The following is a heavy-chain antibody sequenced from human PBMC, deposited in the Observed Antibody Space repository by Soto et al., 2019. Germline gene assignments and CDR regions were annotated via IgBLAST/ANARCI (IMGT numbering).Heavy chain of an antibody. V-gene: IGHV3-30*03. Sequence: QVQLVESGGGVVQPGRSLRLSCAASGFTFSSYGMHWVRQAPGKGLEWVAVISYDGSNKYYADSVKGRFTISRDNSKNTLYLQMNSLRAEDTAVYYCASLVGATQDYYYGMDVWGQGTTVTVSS. CDR3: ASLVGATQDYYYGMDV. CDR2: ISYDGSNK. D-gene: IGHD1-26*01. J-gene: IGHJ6*02. CDR1: GFTFSSYG.